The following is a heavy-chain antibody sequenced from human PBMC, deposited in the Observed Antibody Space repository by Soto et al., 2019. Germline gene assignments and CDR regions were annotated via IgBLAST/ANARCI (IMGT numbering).Heavy chain of an antibody. CDR3: AREAYYDSSGGDY. V-gene: IGHV3-74*01. J-gene: IGHJ4*02. CDR2: INSDGSST. Sequence: GGSLRLSCAASGFTFSSYWMHWVRQAPGKGLVWVSRINSDGSSTSYADSVKGRFTISRDNAKNALYLQMNSLRAEDTAVYYCAREAYYDSSGGDYWGQGTLVTVSS. D-gene: IGHD3-22*01. CDR1: GFTFSSYW.